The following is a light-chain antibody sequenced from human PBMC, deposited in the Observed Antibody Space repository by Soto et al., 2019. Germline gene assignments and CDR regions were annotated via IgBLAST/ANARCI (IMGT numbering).Light chain of an antibody. V-gene: IGLV4-69*01. CDR3: QTWGSGIPGV. CDR1: SGHSSYA. J-gene: IGLJ3*02. CDR2: INSDGSH. Sequence: QLVLTQSPSASASLGASVKLTCTLSSGHSSYAIAWHQQQPEKGPRYLMKINSDGSHSKGDGIPDRFSGSSSGTERYLTISSLQSEDEADYYCQTWGSGIPGVFGGGTKLTVL.